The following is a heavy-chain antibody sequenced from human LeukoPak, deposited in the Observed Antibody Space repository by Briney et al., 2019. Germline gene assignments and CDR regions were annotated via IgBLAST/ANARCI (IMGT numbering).Heavy chain of an antibody. J-gene: IGHJ3*02. V-gene: IGHV3-9*01. Sequence: GGSLRLSCAASGFTFDDYAMHWVRQAPGKGLEWVSGISWNSGSIGYADSVKGRFTISRDNAKNSLYLQMNSLRAEDTALYYCAKDKWELPYDAFDIWGQGTMVTVSS. CDR1: GFTFDDYA. CDR3: AKDKWELPYDAFDI. CDR2: ISWNSGSI. D-gene: IGHD1-26*01.